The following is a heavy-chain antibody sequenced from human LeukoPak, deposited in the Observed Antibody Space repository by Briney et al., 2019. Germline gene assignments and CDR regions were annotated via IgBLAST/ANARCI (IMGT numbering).Heavy chain of an antibody. J-gene: IGHJ4*02. Sequence: HPGGSLRLSCAVSGFSFSDDYMSWIRQAPGQGLEWVSYISSSSSYTNNADSVKGRFTISRDNAKNSLYLQMKSLRAEDTAVYYCARSRGVGPGAYFDYWGQGTLVTVSS. CDR2: ISSSSSYT. V-gene: IGHV3-11*03. CDR1: GFSFSDDY. D-gene: IGHD1-26*01. CDR3: ARSRGVGPGAYFDY.